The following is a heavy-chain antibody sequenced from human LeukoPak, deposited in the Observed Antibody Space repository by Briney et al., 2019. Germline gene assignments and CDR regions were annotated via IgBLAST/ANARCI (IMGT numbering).Heavy chain of an antibody. J-gene: IGHJ4*02. Sequence: SQTLSLTCTVSGGSISSGGYYWSWIRQHPGKGLEWIGYIYYSGSTYYNPSLKSRVTISVDTSKNQFSLKLSSVTAADTDVYYCARGVDIVATTHFDYWGQGTLVTVSS. V-gene: IGHV4-31*03. CDR2: IYYSGST. D-gene: IGHD5-12*01. CDR1: GGSISSGGYY. CDR3: ARGVDIVATTHFDY.